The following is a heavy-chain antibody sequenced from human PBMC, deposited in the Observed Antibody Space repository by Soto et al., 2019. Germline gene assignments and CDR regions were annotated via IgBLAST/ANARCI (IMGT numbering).Heavy chain of an antibody. CDR1: GFTFINYG. CDR3: AKDGPYYYGSGYYYYYYMDV. Sequence: QVQLVESGGGVVQPGRSLRLSCAAFGFTFINYGMHWVRQAPGKGLEWVAVTSYDGDNKYYADSVKGRFTISRDNSKSTLYLQMNSLRPEDTAVYYCAKDGPYYYGSGYYYYYYMDVWGKGTTVTVSS. D-gene: IGHD3-10*01. V-gene: IGHV3-30*18. CDR2: TSYDGDNK. J-gene: IGHJ6*03.